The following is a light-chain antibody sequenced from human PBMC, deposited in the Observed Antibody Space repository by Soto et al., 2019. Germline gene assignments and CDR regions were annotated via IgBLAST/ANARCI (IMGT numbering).Light chain of an antibody. CDR2: EGS. CDR1: SSDDGSYNL. CDR3: CSYAGSSTFV. J-gene: IGLJ1*01. V-gene: IGLV2-23*01. Sequence: QSVLTQPASVSGSPGQSITISCTGTSSDDGSYNLVSWYQQHQGKAPKLMIYEGSKRPSGVSNRFSGSKSDNTASLTISGLQAEDEADYYCCSYAGSSTFVFGTGTKVTVL.